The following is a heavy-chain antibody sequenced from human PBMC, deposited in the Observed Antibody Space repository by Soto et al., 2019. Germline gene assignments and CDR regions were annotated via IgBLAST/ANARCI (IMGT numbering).Heavy chain of an antibody. CDR2: ISNDGST. J-gene: IGHJ4*02. V-gene: IGHV3-30*14. D-gene: IGHD5-18*01. CDR1: GFTCSSYA. CDR3: ARVGDTAMAPDY. Sequence: GXSLILSCAASGFTCSSYAIQCVRQAPGKGLEWVAVISNDGSTYYADSVKGRFTISRDNSKNTLYLQMNSLRAEDTAVYYCARVGDTAMAPDYWGQGTLVTVSS.